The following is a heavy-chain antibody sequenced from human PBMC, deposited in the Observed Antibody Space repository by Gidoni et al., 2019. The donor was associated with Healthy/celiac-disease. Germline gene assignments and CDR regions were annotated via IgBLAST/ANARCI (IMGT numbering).Heavy chain of an antibody. V-gene: IGHV3-30*02. Sequence: QLQLVESGGGVVQPGGSLRLSCAASGFPFRISCLPWVRQAPGKGLEWVAFIRYDGSNKYYADSVKGRFTISRDNSKNTLYLQMNSLRAEDTAVYYCAKNKDYYDFWSGPESNYMDVWGKGTTVTVSS. CDR3: AKNKDYYDFWSGPESNYMDV. CDR2: IRYDGSNK. J-gene: IGHJ6*03. D-gene: IGHD3-3*01. CDR1: GFPFRISC.